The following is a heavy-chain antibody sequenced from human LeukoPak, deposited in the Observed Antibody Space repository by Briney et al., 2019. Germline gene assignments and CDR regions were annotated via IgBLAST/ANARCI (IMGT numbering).Heavy chain of an antibody. J-gene: IGHJ4*02. CDR2: IYYSGST. V-gene: IGHV4-59*12. CDR3: ARGRGYSYGRVLNDY. CDR1: GGSISSYC. Sequence: SETLSLTCTVSGGSISSYCWSWIRQPPGKGLEWIGYIYYSGSTNYNPSLKSRVTISVDTSKNQFSLKLSSVTAADTAVYYCARGRGYSYGRVLNDYWGQGTLVTVSS. D-gene: IGHD5-18*01.